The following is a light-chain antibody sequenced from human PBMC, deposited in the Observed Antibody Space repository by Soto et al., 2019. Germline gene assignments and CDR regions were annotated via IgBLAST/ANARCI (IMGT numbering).Light chain of an antibody. V-gene: IGLV2-11*01. CDR2: DVS. Sequence: SALTQPRSVSGTPGQTVTVSCIGTSSDVGGYKAVSWYQQYPGKASKLMIYDVSERPSGVPNRFAGFKSGNKASLTTSGLQAEHEPDYYSCSYVGCYSYVFGNGTNATVL. CDR1: SSDVGGYKA. CDR3: CSYVGCYSYV. J-gene: IGLJ1*01.